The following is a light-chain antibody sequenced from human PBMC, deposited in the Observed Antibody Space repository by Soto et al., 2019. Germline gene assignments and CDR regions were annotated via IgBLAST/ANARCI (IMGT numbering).Light chain of an antibody. Sequence: DIQMTQSPSTLSASVGDRVTITCRASQSISSWLAWYQQKPRKAPKLLIYKASNLESGVTSRFSGSGSGTEFTLTISSLQPDDFATYYCQEYNSYGLTFGGGTKVEIK. J-gene: IGKJ4*01. CDR3: QEYNSYGLT. V-gene: IGKV1-5*03. CDR1: QSISSW. CDR2: KAS.